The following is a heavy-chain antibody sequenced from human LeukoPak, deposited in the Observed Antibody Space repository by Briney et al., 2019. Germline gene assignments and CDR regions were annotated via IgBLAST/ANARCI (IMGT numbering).Heavy chain of an antibody. J-gene: IGHJ6*02. CDR1: GYTFTSYG. D-gene: IGHD3-10*01. Sequence: ASVKVSCKASGYTFTSYGISWVRQAPGQGLEWMGWISAYNGNTNYAQKLQGRVTMTTDTSTSTAYMELRSLRSDDTAVYYCARDYQDGTGSYGMGVWGQGTTVTVSS. CDR2: ISAYNGNT. CDR3: ARDYQDGTGSYGMGV. V-gene: IGHV1-18*01.